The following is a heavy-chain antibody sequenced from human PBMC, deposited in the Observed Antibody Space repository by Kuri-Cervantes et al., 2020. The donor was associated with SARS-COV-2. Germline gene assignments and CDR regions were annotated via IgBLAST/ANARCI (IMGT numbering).Heavy chain of an antibody. D-gene: IGHD3-16*01. CDR2: IYYSGST. CDR3: ARGRIWGSHWGGYYFDY. J-gene: IGHJ4*02. CDR1: GGSISSSSYY. Sequence: ESLKISCTVSGGSISSSSYYWGWIRQPPGKGLEWIGSIYYSGSTYYNPSLKSRVTISVDTSKNQFSLKLSSVTAADTAVYYCARGRIWGSHWGGYYFDYWGQGTLVTVSS. V-gene: IGHV4-39*07.